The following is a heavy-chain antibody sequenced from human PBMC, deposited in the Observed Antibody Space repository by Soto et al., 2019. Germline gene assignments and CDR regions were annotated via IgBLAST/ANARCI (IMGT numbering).Heavy chain of an antibody. D-gene: IGHD6-13*01. V-gene: IGHV3-33*01. CDR1: GFTFSNYG. CDR3: ARDSATAAGLRLLDY. Sequence: GGSLRLSCAASGFTFSNYGMHWVRQAPGKGLEWVAVIWYDGSKQYYADSVKGRFTISRDISKNTLYLQMNSLRAEDTALYYCARDSATAAGLRLLDYWGQGTLVTVSS. J-gene: IGHJ4*02. CDR2: IWYDGSKQ.